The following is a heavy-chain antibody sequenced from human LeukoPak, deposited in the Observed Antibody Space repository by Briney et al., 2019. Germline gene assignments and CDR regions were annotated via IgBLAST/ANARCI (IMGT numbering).Heavy chain of an antibody. D-gene: IGHD6-13*01. CDR2: ISGSGGST. V-gene: IGHV3-23*01. J-gene: IGHJ5*02. CDR3: AGAAAGTWYWFDP. Sequence: PGGSLRLSCAASGFTFSSYGMSWVRRAPGKGLEWVSAISGSGGSTYYADSVKGRFTISRDNSKNTLYLQMNSLRAEDTAVYYCAGAAAGTWYWFDPWGQGTLVTVSS. CDR1: GFTFSSYG.